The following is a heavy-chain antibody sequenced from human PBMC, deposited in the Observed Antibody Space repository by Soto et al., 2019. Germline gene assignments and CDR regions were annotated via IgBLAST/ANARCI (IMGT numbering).Heavy chain of an antibody. V-gene: IGHV3-30*18. CDR2: ISYDGSNK. J-gene: IGHJ6*02. Sequence: QVQLVESGGGVVQPGRSLRLSCAASGFTFSSYGMHWVRQAPGKGLEWVAVISYDGSNKYYADSVKGRFTISRDNSKNTLYLQMNSLKAEDPAVYYCAKDRRVTIFGVVITGYYYYGMDVWGQGTTVTVSS. CDR1: GFTFSSYG. D-gene: IGHD3-3*01. CDR3: AKDRRVTIFGVVITGYYYYGMDV.